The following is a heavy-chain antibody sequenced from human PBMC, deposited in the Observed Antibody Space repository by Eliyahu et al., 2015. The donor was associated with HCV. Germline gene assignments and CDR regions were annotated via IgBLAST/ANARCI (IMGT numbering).Heavy chain of an antibody. CDR3: ARGAPSSHYYDNSGYLDY. V-gene: IGHV4-30-2*01. CDR2: IYHSGST. D-gene: IGHD3-22*01. Sequence: QLQLQESDSGLMKPSQTLSLTCAVSGGSFSSGGYSWTWIRQPPGKGLEWIGYIYHSGSTSYNPSLKSRVTISVDRSKNQFSLKVSSMTAADTAVYYCARGAPSSHYYDNSGYLDYWGQGTLVTVSS. CDR1: GGSFSSGGYS. J-gene: IGHJ4*02.